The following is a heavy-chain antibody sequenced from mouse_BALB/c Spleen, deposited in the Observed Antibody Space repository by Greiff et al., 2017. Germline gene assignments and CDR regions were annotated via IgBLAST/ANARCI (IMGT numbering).Heavy chain of an antibody. V-gene: IGHV2-9*02. Sequence: QVHVKQSGPGLVAPSQSLSITCTVSGFSLTSYGVHWVRQPPGKGLEWLGVIWAGGSTNYNSALMSRLSISKDNSKSQVFLKMNSLQTDDTAMYYCARVEGIAWFAYWGQGTLVTVSA. CDR1: GFSLTSYG. CDR3: ARVEGIAWFAY. CDR2: IWAGGST. J-gene: IGHJ3*01.